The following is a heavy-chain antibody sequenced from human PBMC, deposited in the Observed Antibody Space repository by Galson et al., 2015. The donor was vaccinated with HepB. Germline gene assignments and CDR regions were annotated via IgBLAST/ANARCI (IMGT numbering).Heavy chain of an antibody. V-gene: IGHV1-58*01. CDR3: AVDRNCRSTRCSPYNFDY. CDR1: GFTFANSA. D-gene: IGHD2-2*01. J-gene: IGHJ4*02. Sequence: SVKVSCKAPGFTFANSAVQWVRQARGQRLEWIGWIVVGNGDTNYAREFQARVTITRDMSTSTAYMELSSLRSEDTAVYYCAVDRNCRSTRCSPYNFDYGGQGTQVTVSS. CDR2: IVVGNGDT.